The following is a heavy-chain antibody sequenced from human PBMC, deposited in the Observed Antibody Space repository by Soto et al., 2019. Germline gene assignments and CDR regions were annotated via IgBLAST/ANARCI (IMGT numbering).Heavy chain of an antibody. V-gene: IGHV3-23*01. CDR2: ISGSGGST. CDR1: GFTFSSYA. CDR3: ANSIAVAGSIDAFDI. D-gene: IGHD6-19*01. J-gene: IGHJ3*02. Sequence: EVQLLESGGGLVQPGGSLRLSCAASGFTFSSYAISWVRQAPGKGLEWVSAISGSGGSTYYADSVTGRLTISRDNSKNTLYLQMNSLRAEDTAVYYCANSIAVAGSIDAFDIWGQGTMVTVSS.